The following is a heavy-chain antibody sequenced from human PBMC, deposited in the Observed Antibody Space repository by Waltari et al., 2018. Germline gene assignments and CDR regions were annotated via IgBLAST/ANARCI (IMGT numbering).Heavy chain of an antibody. Sequence: EVQLVESGGGLVQPGGSLRLSCAASGFTFSSYWMHWVRQAPGKGLLWVSRVNSDGSSTSYADSVKGRFTSSGDSAKNTLYLQMNSLRAEDTAVYCCARGRSSSIAFDIWGQGTMVTVSS. CDR2: VNSDGSST. V-gene: IGHV3-74*01. J-gene: IGHJ3*02. CDR1: GFTFSSYW. D-gene: IGHD6-13*01. CDR3: ARGRSSSIAFDI.